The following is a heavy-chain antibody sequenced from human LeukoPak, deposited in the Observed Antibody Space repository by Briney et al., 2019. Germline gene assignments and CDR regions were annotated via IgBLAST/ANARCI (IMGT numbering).Heavy chain of an antibody. Sequence: GGSLRLSCAASGFTFSSYAMSWVRQARGTGLEWVSGISGSGGSTYYADSVKGRFTISRDKSKNTVYLQMNSLRAEDTAVYYCAKALAAAGTTNDYWGQGTLVTVSS. CDR2: ISGSGGST. D-gene: IGHD6-13*01. CDR3: AKALAAAGTTNDY. V-gene: IGHV3-23*01. J-gene: IGHJ4*02. CDR1: GFTFSSYA.